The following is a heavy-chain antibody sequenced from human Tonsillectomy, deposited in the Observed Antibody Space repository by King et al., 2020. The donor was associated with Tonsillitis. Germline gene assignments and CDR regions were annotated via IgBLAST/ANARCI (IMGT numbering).Heavy chain of an antibody. CDR3: ARVVYYYDSSGYIDY. Sequence: DVQLVQSGGGLVQPGGSLRLSCAASRFTFSSYWMTWVRQAPGKGLEWVANMKQDGVEKYYVDSVKGRFAISRDNAKNSLYLQMNSLRAEDTAVYYCARVVYYYDSSGYIDYWGQGTLVTVSS. D-gene: IGHD3-22*01. CDR1: RFTFSSYW. J-gene: IGHJ4*02. V-gene: IGHV3-7*03. CDR2: MKQDGVEK.